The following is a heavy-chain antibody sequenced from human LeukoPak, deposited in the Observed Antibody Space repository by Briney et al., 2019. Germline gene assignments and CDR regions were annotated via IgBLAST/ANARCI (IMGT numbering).Heavy chain of an antibody. CDR3: ARDNGRREGGTTFWWFDP. Sequence: ASVKVSCKASGFTFTAYWMHWVRQAPGQGLEWMGVVNPTADNRVYAQKFQGRVTMTRDTSTSTAYMELSSLRSEDTAVYFCARDNGRREGGTTFWWFDPWGQGTLVTVSS. V-gene: IGHV1-46*01. J-gene: IGHJ5*02. CDR2: VNPTADNR. CDR1: GFTFTAYW. D-gene: IGHD1-26*01.